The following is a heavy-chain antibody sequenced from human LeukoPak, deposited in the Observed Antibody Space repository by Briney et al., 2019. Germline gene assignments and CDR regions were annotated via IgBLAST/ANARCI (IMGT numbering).Heavy chain of an antibody. Sequence: GGSLTLSCEDSGFTFRSYEMNWVRQAPGKGLEWIAYLSSSGSAFSYADSVKGRFTIARDNAKNSVYLEMNSLRADDTAVYYCARSARLMKGVVEITALDDWGQGTLVTVSS. CDR2: LSSSGSAF. CDR1: GFTFRSYE. D-gene: IGHD3-3*01. CDR3: ARSARLMKGVVEITALDD. J-gene: IGHJ4*02. V-gene: IGHV3-48*03.